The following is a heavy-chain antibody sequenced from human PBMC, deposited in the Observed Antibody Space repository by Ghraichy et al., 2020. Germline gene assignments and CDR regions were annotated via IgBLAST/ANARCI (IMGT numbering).Heavy chain of an antibody. CDR3: AKVPEGDI. V-gene: IGHV3-23*01. CDR2: ISGSGGST. CDR1: GFTFSSYA. J-gene: IGHJ3*02. D-gene: IGHD2-2*01. Sequence: GESLNISCAASGFTFSSYAMSWVRQAPGKGLEWVSAISGSGGSTYYADSVKGRFTISSDNSKNTLYLQMNSLRAEDTAVYYCAKVPEGDIWGQGTMVTVSS.